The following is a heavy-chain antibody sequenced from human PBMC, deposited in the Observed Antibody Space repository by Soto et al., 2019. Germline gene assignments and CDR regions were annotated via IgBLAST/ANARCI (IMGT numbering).Heavy chain of an antibody. CDR2: ISYDGSNK. D-gene: IGHD3-16*01. CDR3: ARDLWASSHNADDFDY. J-gene: IGHJ4*02. CDR1: GFTFSSYA. Sequence: GGSLRLSCAASGFTFSSYAMHWVRQAPGKGLEWVAVISYDGSNKYYADSVKGRFTISRDNSKNTLYLQMNSLRAEDTAVYYCARDLWASSHNADDFDYWGQGTLVTVSS. V-gene: IGHV3-30-3*01.